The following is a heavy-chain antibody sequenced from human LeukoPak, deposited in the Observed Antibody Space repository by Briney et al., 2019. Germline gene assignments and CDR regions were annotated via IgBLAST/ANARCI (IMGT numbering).Heavy chain of an antibody. Sequence: PGGSLRLSCAASGFTFSSYAMSWVRQAPGKGLEWVSAISGSGGSTYYADPVKGRFTISRDNSKNTLYLQMNSLRAEDTAVYYCAKDYPALGYCTSTTCSFFDYWGQGILVTVSS. D-gene: IGHD2-2*01. CDR3: AKDYPALGYCTSTTCSFFDY. CDR1: GFTFSSYA. V-gene: IGHV3-23*01. CDR2: ISGSGGST. J-gene: IGHJ4*02.